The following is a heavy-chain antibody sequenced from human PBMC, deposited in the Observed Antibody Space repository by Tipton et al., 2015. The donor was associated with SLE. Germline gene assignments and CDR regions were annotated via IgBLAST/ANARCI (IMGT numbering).Heavy chain of an antibody. CDR3: ARGGMGIAVAGEFDS. V-gene: IGHV4-59*01. D-gene: IGHD6-19*01. CDR1: GGSISSYY. J-gene: IGHJ4*02. Sequence: TLSLTCTVSGGSISSYYWSWIRQPPGKGLEWIGYIYYSGSTNYNPSLKSRVTISVDTSKSQFSLNLRSVTAADTAVYYCARGGMGIAVAGEFDSWGQGTLVTVPS. CDR2: IYYSGST.